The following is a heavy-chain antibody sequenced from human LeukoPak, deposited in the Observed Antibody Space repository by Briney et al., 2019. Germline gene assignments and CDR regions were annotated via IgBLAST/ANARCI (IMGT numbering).Heavy chain of an antibody. D-gene: IGHD5-18*01. CDR3: AKDPYSYGSYFDY. J-gene: IGHJ4*02. V-gene: IGHV3-30*02. Sequence: GGSLRLSCAASGFTFSGCGMHWVRQATGKGQEWVAFIWYDGRDKYYVDSVKGRFTISRDNSKNTLYLQTNSLRAEDTAMYYCAKDPYSYGSYFDYWGQGTLVTVSS. CDR1: GFTFSGCG. CDR2: IWYDGRDK.